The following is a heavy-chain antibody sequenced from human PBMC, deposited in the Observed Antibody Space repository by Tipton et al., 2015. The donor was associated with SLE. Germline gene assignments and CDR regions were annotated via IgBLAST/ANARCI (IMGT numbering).Heavy chain of an antibody. CDR2: ISSSSSYI. J-gene: IGHJ3*02. V-gene: IGHV3-21*03. CDR1: GFTFSTYD. CDR3: ARDLPDAFDI. Sequence: SLRLSCATSGFTFSTYDMSWVRHAPGKGLEWVSYISSSSSYIYYADSVKGRFTISRDNAKNSLYLQMNSLRAEDTAVYYCARDLPDAFDIWGQGTMVTVSS.